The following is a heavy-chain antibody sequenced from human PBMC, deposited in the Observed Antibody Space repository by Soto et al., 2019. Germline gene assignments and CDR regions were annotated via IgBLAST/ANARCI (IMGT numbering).Heavy chain of an antibody. CDR3: TPHVYCSGCSCIYDNFIM. CDR1: GFIFGNYM. J-gene: IGHJ3*01. Sequence: EVQLLESGGGLVQPGESLRLSCAFSGFIFGNYMMTWVRQAPGKGLEWVSTIRDGGESTYYADSVKGRFTISRDNSKNTVYFTRNSLGVEDTAVYYCTPHVYCSGCSCIYDNFIMRGQGTMFTVSS. CDR2: IRDGGEST. V-gene: IGHV3-23*01. D-gene: IGHD2-15*01.